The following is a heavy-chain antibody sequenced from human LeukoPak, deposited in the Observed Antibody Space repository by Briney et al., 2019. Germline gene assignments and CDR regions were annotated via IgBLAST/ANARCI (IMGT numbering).Heavy chain of an antibody. D-gene: IGHD3-16*01. V-gene: IGHV4-39*07. CDR3: ARDAVWGAVSSHGDYYMDV. Sequence: KTSETLSLTCTVSGGSISSSSYYWGWIRQPPGKGLEWIGSIYYSGSTYYNPSLKSRVTISVDTSKNQFSLKLTSVTAADTAVYFCARDAVWGAVSSHGDYYMDVWGKGTTVTVSS. J-gene: IGHJ6*03. CDR2: IYYSGST. CDR1: GGSISSSSYY.